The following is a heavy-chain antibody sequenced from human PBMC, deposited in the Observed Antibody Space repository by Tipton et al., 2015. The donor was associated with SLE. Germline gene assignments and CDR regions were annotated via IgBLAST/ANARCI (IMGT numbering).Heavy chain of an antibody. D-gene: IGHD3-22*01. V-gene: IGHV4-59*01. CDR2: IYYSGSN. J-gene: IGHJ4*01. CDR3: ARGLYYYDGSGYYPSSYFDY. CDR1: GGSISTYY. Sequence: TLSLTCTVSGGSISTYYWSWIRQPPGKGLEWIGYIYYSGSNSYNPSLKSRVTISVDTSKKQFSLKLSSVTAADTAVYYCARGLYYYDGSGYYPSSYFDYWGHGTLVTVSP.